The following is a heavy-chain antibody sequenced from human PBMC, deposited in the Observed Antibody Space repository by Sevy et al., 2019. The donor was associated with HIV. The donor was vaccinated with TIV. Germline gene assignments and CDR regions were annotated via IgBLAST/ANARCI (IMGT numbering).Heavy chain of an antibody. V-gene: IGHV1-18*01. CDR1: GYTFTSYG. Sequence: ASVKVSCKASGYTFTSYGISWVRQAPGQGLEWMGWISAYNGKTNYAQKLQGRVTITTDTSTSTANRERRSLRSDDTAVYYCASARYYYDSSGYPQAAFDIWGQGTMVTVSS. J-gene: IGHJ3*02. D-gene: IGHD3-22*01. CDR2: ISAYNGKT. CDR3: ASARYYYDSSGYPQAAFDI.